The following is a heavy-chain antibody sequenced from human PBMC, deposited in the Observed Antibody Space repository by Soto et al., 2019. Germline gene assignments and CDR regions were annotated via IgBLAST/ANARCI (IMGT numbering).Heavy chain of an antibody. J-gene: IGHJ4*02. CDR1: GGSISSSSYY. V-gene: IGHV4-39*01. CDR3: ARFFMTTVTSSFDY. D-gene: IGHD4-17*01. CDR2: IYYSGST. Sequence: SETLSLTCTVSGGSISSSSYYWGWIRQPPGKGLEWIGSIYYSGSTYYNPSLKSRVTISVDTSKNQFSLKLSSVTAADTAVYYCARFFMTTVTSSFDYWGQGTLVTVSS.